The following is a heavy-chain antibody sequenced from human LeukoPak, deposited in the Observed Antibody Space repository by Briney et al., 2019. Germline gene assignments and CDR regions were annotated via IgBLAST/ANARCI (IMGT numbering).Heavy chain of an antibody. V-gene: IGHV3-21*04. Sequence: GGSLRLSCAASGFTFSSYSMNWVRQAPGKGLEWVSSISSSSSYIYYADSVKGRFTISRDNSKNTLYLQMNSLRAEDTAVYYCAKGISGSYWDAFDIWGQGTMVTVSS. CDR1: GFTFSSYS. J-gene: IGHJ3*02. CDR3: AKGISGSYWDAFDI. CDR2: ISSSSSYI. D-gene: IGHD1-26*01.